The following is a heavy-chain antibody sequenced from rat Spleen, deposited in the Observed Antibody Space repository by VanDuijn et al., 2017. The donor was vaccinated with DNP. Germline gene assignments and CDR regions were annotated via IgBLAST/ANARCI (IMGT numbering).Heavy chain of an antibody. J-gene: IGHJ2*01. CDR2: ISYFGDNT. CDR3: ARHGRRVFDY. Sequence: EVQLVESGGDLVQPGRSLKLSCAASGFTFSDYNMAWVRQAPKKGLEWVATISYFGDNTYSGDSVKGRFTISRDNAKSTLYLQMNSLRSEDMATYYCARHGRRVFDYWGQGVMVTVSS. CDR1: GFTFSDYN. V-gene: IGHV5-7*01. D-gene: IGHD1-11*01.